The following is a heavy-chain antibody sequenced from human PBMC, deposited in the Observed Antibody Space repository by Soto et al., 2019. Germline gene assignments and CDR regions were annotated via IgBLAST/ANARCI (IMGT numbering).Heavy chain of an antibody. V-gene: IGHV2-5*02. CDR1: GFSFSTRGVG. Sequence: QITLKESGPPLVKPTQTLTLTCTFSGFSFSTRGVGVAWIRQPPGKALEWLALIYWDDDEGYSPSLKSRLTITKDSYKNQVVLTMTHMDPVDTATFYCAHRPRGYSYHFDYWGQGTLVTVSS. J-gene: IGHJ4*02. CDR2: IYWDDDE. CDR3: AHRPRGYSYHFDY. D-gene: IGHD5-18*01.